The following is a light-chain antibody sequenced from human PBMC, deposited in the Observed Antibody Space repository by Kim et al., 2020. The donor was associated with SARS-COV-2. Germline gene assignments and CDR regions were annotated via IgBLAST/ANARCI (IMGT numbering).Light chain of an antibody. V-gene: IGKV1-8*01. CDR3: QQYYSYPLT. J-gene: IGKJ1*01. CDR2: AAS. CDR1: QNIARY. Sequence: ASIGDRVTITCRASQNIARYLTWYQQKPGKAPNLLIYAASTLQSGVPSRFSGSGSGTDFTLTINSLQSEDFATYYCQQYYSYPLTFGEGTKVDIK.